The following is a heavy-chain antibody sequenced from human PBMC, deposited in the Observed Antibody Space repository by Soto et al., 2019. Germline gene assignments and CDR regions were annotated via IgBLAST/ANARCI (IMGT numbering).Heavy chain of an antibody. CDR2: IYHSGST. CDR3: AREGSYYDSSGYTRDAFDI. V-gene: IGHV4-30-2*01. CDR1: GGSISSGGYS. D-gene: IGHD3-22*01. Sequence: NPSETLSLTCAVSGGSISSGGYSWSWIRQPPGKGLEWIGYIYHSGSTYYNPSLKSRVTISVDRSKNQFSLKLSSVTAADTAVYYCAREGSYYDSSGYTRDAFDIRGQGTMVTVSS. J-gene: IGHJ3*02.